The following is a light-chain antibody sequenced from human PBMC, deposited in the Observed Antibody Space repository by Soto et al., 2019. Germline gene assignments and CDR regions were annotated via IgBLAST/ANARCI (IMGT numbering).Light chain of an antibody. CDR2: ANI. V-gene: IGLV1-40*01. Sequence: QSVLTQPPSVSGAPGQRVTISCTGSPSNIGAGYDVHWYQHLPGTAPKVRIFANINRPSGVPDRFSGSKSGTSASLAITGLQAEDEADYYCQSYDSSLSGWLFGGGTKLTVL. CDR1: PSNIGAGYD. J-gene: IGLJ3*02. CDR3: QSYDSSLSGWL.